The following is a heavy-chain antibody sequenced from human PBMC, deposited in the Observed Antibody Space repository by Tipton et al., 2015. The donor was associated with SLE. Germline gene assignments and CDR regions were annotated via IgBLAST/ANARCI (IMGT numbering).Heavy chain of an antibody. D-gene: IGHD3-22*01. V-gene: IGHV4-39*07. Sequence: TLSLTCIVSGDSISSSSYYWGWIRQPPGKGLGWVGTVYYTGNTFYNPSLKSRVTISVDTSKNQFSLNLSSVTAADTAVYYCARDEYRYDTTGYHLLGHFDFWGQGTLVTVSS. CDR1: GDSISSSSYY. CDR3: ARDEYRYDTTGYHLLGHFDF. J-gene: IGHJ4*02. CDR2: VYYTGNT.